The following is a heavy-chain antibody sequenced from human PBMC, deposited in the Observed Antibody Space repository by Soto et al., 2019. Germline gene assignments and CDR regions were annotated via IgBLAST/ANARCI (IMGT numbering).Heavy chain of an antibody. Sequence: QVQLVQSGAEVKKPGSSVKVSCKASGGTFSSYAISWVRQAPGQGLEWMGGIIPIFGTANYAQKFQGRVTITADESTSTAYMELSSLRSEDTAVYYCAREGCSGGSCYSGWFDPWGQGTLVTVSS. J-gene: IGHJ5*02. V-gene: IGHV1-69*01. CDR3: AREGCSGGSCYSGWFDP. CDR2: IIPIFGTA. D-gene: IGHD2-15*01. CDR1: GGTFSSYA.